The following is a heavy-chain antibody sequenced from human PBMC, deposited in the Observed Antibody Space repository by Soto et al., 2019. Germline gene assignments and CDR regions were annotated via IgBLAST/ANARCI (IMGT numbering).Heavy chain of an antibody. Sequence: GGSLRLSCAASGFTFSTYSMNWVRQSPGKGLEWVSYISSSSSSIYYADSVKGRFTISRDNAKNSLYLQMNSLRPEDTAVYYCARDRYDSSGLHYWGPGTLVTVSS. CDR2: ISSSSSSI. D-gene: IGHD3-22*01. CDR3: ARDRYDSSGLHY. CDR1: GFTFSTYS. V-gene: IGHV3-48*01. J-gene: IGHJ4*02.